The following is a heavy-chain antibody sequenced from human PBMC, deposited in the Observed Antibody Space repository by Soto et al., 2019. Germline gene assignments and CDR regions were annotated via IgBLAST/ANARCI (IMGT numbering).Heavy chain of an antibody. CDR1: GFTISNYG. CDR2: ISYDGTIT. Sequence: GGSLRLSCAASGFTISNYGMHWVRQAPGKGLEWVAVISYDGTITYYADSVKGRFTISRDNSKNTLYLQMNSLRTEDTAVYYCATTRVGPCSSSICFSGIFDGMDVWGQGTTVTVSS. D-gene: IGHD2-2*01. V-gene: IGHV3-30-3*01. J-gene: IGHJ6*02. CDR3: ATTRVGPCSSSICFSGIFDGMDV.